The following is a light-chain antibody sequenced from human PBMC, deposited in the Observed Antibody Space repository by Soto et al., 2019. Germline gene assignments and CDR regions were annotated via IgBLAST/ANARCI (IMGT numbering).Light chain of an antibody. CDR1: QSVSSY. V-gene: IGKV3-11*01. CDR3: QQRGNWPWT. J-gene: IGKJ1*01. CDR2: DAS. Sequence: EIVLTQSPATLSLSPGEGATLSCRASQSVSSYLAWYQQKPGQAPRLLIYDASNRATGIPARFSGSGSGTDFTLTISSLEPEDFAVYYCQQRGNWPWTFGRGTKVEIK.